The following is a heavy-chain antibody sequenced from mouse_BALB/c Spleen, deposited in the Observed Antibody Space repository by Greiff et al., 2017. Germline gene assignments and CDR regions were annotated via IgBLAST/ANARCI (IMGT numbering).Heavy chain of an antibody. CDR1: GFTFSSYA. V-gene: IGHV5-9-4*01. CDR3: ARSITTVFDY. J-gene: IGHJ2*01. Sequence: EVKLVESGGGLVKPGGSLKLSCAASGFTFSSYAMSWVRQSPEKRLEWVAEISSGGSYTYYPDTVTGRFTISRDNAKNTLYLEMSSLRSEDTAMYYCARSITTVFDYWGQGTTLTVSS. D-gene: IGHD1-1*01. CDR2: ISSGGSYT.